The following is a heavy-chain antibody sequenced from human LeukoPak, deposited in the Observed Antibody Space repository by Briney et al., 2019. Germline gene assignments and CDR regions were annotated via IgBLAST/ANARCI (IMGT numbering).Heavy chain of an antibody. J-gene: IGHJ4*02. CDR1: GGSFSGYY. D-gene: IGHD3-10*01. V-gene: IGHV4-34*01. CDR3: ASVYGSGSLIGPLGY. Sequence: SETLSLTCAVYGGSFSGYYWSWIRQPPGKGLEWIGEINHSGSTNYNPSLKSRVTISVDTSKNQFSLKLSSVPAADTAVYYCASVYGSGSLIGPLGYWGQGTLVTVSS. CDR2: INHSGST.